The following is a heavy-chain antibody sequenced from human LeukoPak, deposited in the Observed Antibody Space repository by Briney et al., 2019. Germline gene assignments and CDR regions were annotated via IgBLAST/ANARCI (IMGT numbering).Heavy chain of an antibody. CDR3: ARFDRTGGAFDI. CDR1: GYSISSGYY. CDR2: IYHSGST. D-gene: IGHD3-10*01. V-gene: IGHV4-38-2*02. Sequence: SETLSLTCTVSGYSISSGYYWGWIRQPPGKGLEWIGSIYHSGSTYYNPSLKSRVTISVDTSKNQFSLKLSSVTAADTAVYYCARFDRTGGAFDIWGQGTMVTVSS. J-gene: IGHJ3*02.